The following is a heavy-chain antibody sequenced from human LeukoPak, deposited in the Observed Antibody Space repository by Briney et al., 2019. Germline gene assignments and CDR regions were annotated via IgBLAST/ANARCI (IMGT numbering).Heavy chain of an antibody. J-gene: IGHJ5*02. V-gene: IGHV3-23*01. Sequence: GGTLRLSCAASGFTFSSYAMSWARQAPGKGLEWVSAISGSGGSTYYADSVKGRFTISRDNSKNTLYLQMNSLRAEDTAVYYCARGKTSQNIVTRKTYNWFDPWGQGTLVTVSS. CDR2: ISGSGGST. CDR3: ARGKTSQNIVTRKTYNWFDP. D-gene: IGHD2/OR15-2a*01. CDR1: GFTFSSYA.